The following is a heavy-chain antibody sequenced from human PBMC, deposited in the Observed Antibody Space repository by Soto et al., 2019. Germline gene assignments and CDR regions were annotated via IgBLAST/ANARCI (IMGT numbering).Heavy chain of an antibody. CDR2: IYYSGST. CDR1: GGSISSSSYY. Sequence: QLQLQESGPGLVKPSETLSLTCTVSGGSISSSSYYWGWIRQPPGKGLEWIGSIYYSGSTYYNPSLKSRVTISVDTSKNQFSLKLSSETAADTAVYYCAREGPASWFDPWGQGTLVTVSS. CDR3: AREGPASWFDP. J-gene: IGHJ5*02. V-gene: IGHV4-39*02.